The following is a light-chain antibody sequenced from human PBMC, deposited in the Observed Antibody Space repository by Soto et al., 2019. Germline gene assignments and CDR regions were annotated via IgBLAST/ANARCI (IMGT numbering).Light chain of an antibody. CDR2: DVS. CDR1: GSDVRGNNY. J-gene: IGLJ1*01. CDR3: SAFTGTTYV. Sequence: QSALTQPASMSGSPGQSITISCTGTGSDVRGNNYVSWYQHYPGKAPKLMISDVSNRPSGVSDRFSGSKSGNTSSLTISGLEADDEADYCCSAFTGTTYVFGTGTKLTVL. V-gene: IGLV2-14*03.